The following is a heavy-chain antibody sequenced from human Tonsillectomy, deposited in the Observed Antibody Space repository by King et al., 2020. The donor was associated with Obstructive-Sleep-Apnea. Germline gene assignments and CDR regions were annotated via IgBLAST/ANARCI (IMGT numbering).Heavy chain of an antibody. J-gene: IGHJ4*02. CDR2: ITPLFGTT. Sequence: QLVQSGAEVKKPASSVKVSCKASGDNFNDYAISWVRQAPGQGLEWMGKITPLFGTTSYAQKFHDRVTITADKSTSTSYMELSNLRSEDTAVYYCARAAILLYFVHWGRGTRVTVSS. CDR3: ARAAILLYFVH. V-gene: IGHV1-69*14. D-gene: IGHD2-21*01. CDR1: GDNFNDYA.